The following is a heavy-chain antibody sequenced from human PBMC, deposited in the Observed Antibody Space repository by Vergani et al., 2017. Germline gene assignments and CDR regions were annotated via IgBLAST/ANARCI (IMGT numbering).Heavy chain of an antibody. Sequence: QVQLVQSGAEVKKPGSSVKVSCKASGGTFSSYTISWVRQAPGQGLEWMGRNIPILGIANYAQKFQGRVTITADKSTSTAYMELSSLRSEDTAVYYCASAGPSGGWFDPWGQGTLVTVSS. CDR1: GGTFSSYT. CDR3: ASAGPSGGWFDP. V-gene: IGHV1-69*02. D-gene: IGHD1-26*01. J-gene: IGHJ5*02. CDR2: NIPILGIA.